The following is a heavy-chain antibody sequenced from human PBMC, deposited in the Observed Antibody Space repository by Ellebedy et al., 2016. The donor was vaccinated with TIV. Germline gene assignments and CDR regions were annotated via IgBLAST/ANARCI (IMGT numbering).Heavy chain of an antibody. V-gene: IGHV6-1*01. D-gene: IGHD6-19*01. Sequence: MPSETLSLTCAISGDSVSNNTAAWNWIRQSPSRGLEWLGRTYYRSKWYNDYAVFVKSRITINPDTSRNLFSLQLNSVTPEDTAVYFCARGGIAVAGMIGFDPWGQGTLVTVSS. J-gene: IGHJ5*02. CDR1: GDSVSNNTAA. CDR3: ARGGIAVAGMIGFDP. CDR2: TYYRSKWYN.